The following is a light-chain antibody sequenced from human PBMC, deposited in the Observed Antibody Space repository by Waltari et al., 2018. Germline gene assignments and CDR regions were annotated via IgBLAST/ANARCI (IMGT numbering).Light chain of an antibody. CDR3: QQTYTAPHT. CDR2: ALS. V-gene: IGKV1-39*01. Sequence: DIQMTQSPSSLSASVGDRVTIACRASQSLCGFLHWYQHKPGKAPKLLIYALSSLKSGVPSRFSGSGSGADFTLTITSLQPEDFATYYCQQTYTAPHTFGQGTKLDIK. CDR1: QSLCGF. J-gene: IGKJ2*01.